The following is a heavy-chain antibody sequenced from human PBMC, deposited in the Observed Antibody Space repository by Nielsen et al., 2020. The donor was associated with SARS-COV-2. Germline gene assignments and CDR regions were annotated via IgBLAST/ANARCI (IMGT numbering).Heavy chain of an antibody. CDR1: GFSFSNYV. D-gene: IGHD3-22*01. CDR3: AKLLYPYDSSGFSIDH. CDR2: ISSDGSIK. Sequence: GESLKISCAASGFSFSNYVMHWVRQAPGKGLEWVALISSDGSIKYYGHSFNGRFTISRDNSRNTLYLQMNSLRPEDTAVYYCAKLLYPYDSSGFSIDHWGQGSQVTVSS. J-gene: IGHJ4*02. V-gene: IGHV3-30*18.